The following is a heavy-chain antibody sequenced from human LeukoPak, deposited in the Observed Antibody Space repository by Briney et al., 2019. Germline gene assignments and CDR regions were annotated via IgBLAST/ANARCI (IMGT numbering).Heavy chain of an antibody. CDR1: GFTFSDYY. Sequence: GGSLRLSCAASGFTFSDYYTSWIRQAPGKGLEWVSYISSSGSTIYYADSVKGRFTISRDNAKNSLYLQVNSLRVEDTAVYYCVGYCSTTGCADHGYWGQGTLVTVSS. CDR2: ISSSGSTI. J-gene: IGHJ4*02. D-gene: IGHD2-2*01. CDR3: VGYCSTTGCADHGY. V-gene: IGHV3-11*01.